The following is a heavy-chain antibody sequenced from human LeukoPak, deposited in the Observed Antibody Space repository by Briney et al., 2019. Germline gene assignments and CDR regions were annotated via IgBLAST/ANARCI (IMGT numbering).Heavy chain of an antibody. V-gene: IGHV3-7*03. CDR1: GFTLSSFW. CDR3: ARYSSSSDAY. J-gene: IGHJ4*02. CDR2: IKQDGNVK. Sequence: GGSLRLSCAASGFTLSSFWMSWVRQAPGKRLEWVAIIKQDGNVKSYVDSVKGRFTISRDNAKNSLYLQMNSLRAEDTAVYFCARYSSSSDAYWGQGTLVTVSS. D-gene: IGHD6-13*01.